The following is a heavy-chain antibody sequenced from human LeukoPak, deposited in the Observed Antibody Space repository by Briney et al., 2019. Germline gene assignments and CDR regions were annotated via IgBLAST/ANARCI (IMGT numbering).Heavy chain of an antibody. CDR2: ISWNSGSI. CDR1: GFTFDDYA. Sequence: GGSLRLSCAASGFTFDDYAMHWVRQAPGKGLEWVSGISWNSGSIGYADSVKGRFTISRDNSKNTLYLQMNSLRAEDTAVYYCARDWGTSPDAFDIWGQGTMVTVSS. D-gene: IGHD3-16*01. J-gene: IGHJ3*02. CDR3: ARDWGTSPDAFDI. V-gene: IGHV3-9*01.